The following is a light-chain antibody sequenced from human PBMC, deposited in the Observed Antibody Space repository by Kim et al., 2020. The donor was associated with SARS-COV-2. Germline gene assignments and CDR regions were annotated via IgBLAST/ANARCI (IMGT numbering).Light chain of an antibody. J-gene: IGKJ2*01. CDR1: QSVSSSY. Sequence: SPGERATLTCRASQSVSSSYLAWYQQTPGQAPRLLIYGASSRATGIPDRFSGSGSGTDFTLTISRLEPEDFAVYYCQQYGSSPPYTFGQGTKLEI. CDR2: GAS. V-gene: IGKV3-20*01. CDR3: QQYGSSPPYT.